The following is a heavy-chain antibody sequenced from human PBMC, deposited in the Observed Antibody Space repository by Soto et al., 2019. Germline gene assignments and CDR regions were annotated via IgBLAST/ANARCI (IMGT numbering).Heavy chain of an antibody. CDR1: GGSISSSSYY. CDR2: IYSSGST. Sequence: QLQLQESGPGLVKPSETLSLTCTVSGGSISSSSYYWGWIRQPPGKGLEWIGSIYSSGSTYYNPSVKSRVSSSVDTSKNQFSLTLSSVTAADTAVYYCARPYDIVATIYSLSAFDIWGQGTMVTVSS. CDR3: ARPYDIVATIYSLSAFDI. D-gene: IGHD5-12*01. V-gene: IGHV4-39*01. J-gene: IGHJ3*02.